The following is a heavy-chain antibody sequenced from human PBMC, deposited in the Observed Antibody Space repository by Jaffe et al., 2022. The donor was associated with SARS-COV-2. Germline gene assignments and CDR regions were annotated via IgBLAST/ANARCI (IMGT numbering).Heavy chain of an antibody. CDR1: GFTFGDYA. CDR2: IRSKAYGGTT. J-gene: IGHJ4*02. CDR3: TRDTALYSGSYYSGGDY. D-gene: IGHD1-26*01. V-gene: IGHV3-49*04. Sequence: EVQLVESGGGLVQPGRSLRLSCTASGFTFGDYAMSWVRQAPGKGLEWVGFIRSKAYGGTTEYAASVKGRFTISRDDSKSIAYLQMNSLKTEDTAVYYCTRDTALYSGSYYSGGDYWGQGTLVTVSS.